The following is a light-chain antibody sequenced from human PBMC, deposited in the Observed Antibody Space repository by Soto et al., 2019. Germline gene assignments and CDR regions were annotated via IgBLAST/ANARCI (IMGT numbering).Light chain of an antibody. Sequence: EIVLTQSPATLSLSPGERASLSCRTSQSVSSYLAWYQQKPGQAPRLLIYDASNRATGIPARFSGSGSGTDFTLTIRSLEPERFGLYYCQQRSNWPLTFGGGTKLEIK. J-gene: IGKJ4*01. CDR1: QSVSSY. CDR3: QQRSNWPLT. V-gene: IGKV3-11*01. CDR2: DAS.